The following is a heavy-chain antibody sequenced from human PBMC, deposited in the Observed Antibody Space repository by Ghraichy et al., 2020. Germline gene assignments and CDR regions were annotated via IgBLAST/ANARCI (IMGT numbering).Heavy chain of an antibody. CDR2: INHSGRS. Sequence: SETLSLTCSVYGGSFGSYYWSWIRQPPGKGLEWIGEINHSGRSNYNPSLESRVTISVDTSKNQFSLKLTSVTAADTAAYYCARVSRGGSYWFDPWGQGTLVTVSS. CDR3: ARVSRGGSYWFDP. D-gene: IGHD2-15*01. J-gene: IGHJ5*02. V-gene: IGHV4-34*01. CDR1: GGSFGSYY.